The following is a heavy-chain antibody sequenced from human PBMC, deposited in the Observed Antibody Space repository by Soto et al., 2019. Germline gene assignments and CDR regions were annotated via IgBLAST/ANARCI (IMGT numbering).Heavy chain of an antibody. CDR2: IYPGDSDT. CDR3: ARHRVHCTYGVCPGYYYYVMAV. D-gene: IGHD2-8*01. CDR1: GYSFTSYW. Sequence: LGESLKISCKGSGYSFTSYWIGCVRQMAGKGLEWMGIIYPGDSDTRYSPSFQGQVTISADKSISTAYLQLSSLKASDTAMYYCARHRVHCTYGVCPGYYYYVMAVPGQGTTVIGSS. V-gene: IGHV5-51*01. J-gene: IGHJ6*02.